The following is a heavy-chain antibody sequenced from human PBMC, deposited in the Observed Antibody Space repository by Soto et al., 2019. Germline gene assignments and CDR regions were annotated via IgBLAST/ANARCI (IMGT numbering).Heavy chain of an antibody. Sequence: PSETLSLTCTVSGGSISSSSYYWGWIRQPPGKGLEWIGSIYYSGSTYYNPSLKSRVTISVDTSKNQFSLKLSSVTAADTAVYYCASFGDFYQGGYYGMDVWGQGTTVTVSS. CDR1: GGSISSSSYY. CDR3: ASFGDFYQGGYYGMDV. V-gene: IGHV4-39*01. D-gene: IGHD2-21*02. CDR2: IYYSGST. J-gene: IGHJ6*02.